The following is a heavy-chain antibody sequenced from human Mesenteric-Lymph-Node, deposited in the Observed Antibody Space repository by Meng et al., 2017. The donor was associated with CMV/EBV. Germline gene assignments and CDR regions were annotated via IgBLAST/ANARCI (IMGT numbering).Heavy chain of an antibody. CDR3: ARFLAVVPAALADWFDP. D-gene: IGHD2-2*01. CDR2: ISSSSSYI. J-gene: IGHJ5*02. CDR1: GFTFSSYS. V-gene: IGHV3-21*01. Sequence: GGSLRLSCAASGFTFSSYSMNWVRQAPGKGLEWVSSISSSSSYIYYADSVKGLFTISRDNDKNSLYLQMNSLSAEDTAVYYCARFLAVVPAALADWFDPWGQGTLVTVSS.